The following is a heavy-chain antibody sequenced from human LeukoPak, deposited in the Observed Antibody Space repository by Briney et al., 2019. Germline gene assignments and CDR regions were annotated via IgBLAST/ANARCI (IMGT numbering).Heavy chain of an antibody. CDR3: ARTYYDFWSGHGLDY. CDR2: IIPIFGTA. Sequence: SVKVSCKASGGTFSSYAISWVRQAPGQGLEWMGGIIPIFGTANYAQKFQGRVTITADESTSTAYMELSSLRSEDTAVYYCARTYYDFWSGHGLDYWGQGTLVTVSS. CDR1: GGTFSSYA. D-gene: IGHD3-3*01. V-gene: IGHV1-69*13. J-gene: IGHJ4*02.